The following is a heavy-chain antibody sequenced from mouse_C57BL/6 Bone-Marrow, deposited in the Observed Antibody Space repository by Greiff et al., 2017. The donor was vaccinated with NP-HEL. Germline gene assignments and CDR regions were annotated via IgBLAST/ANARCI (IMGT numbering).Heavy chain of an antibody. Sequence: VQLQQSGPGLVQPSQSLSITCTVSGFSLTSYGVHWVRQSPGKGLEWLGVIWRGGSTDYNAAFMSRLSITKDNSKSQVFFKMNSLQADDTAIYYCAKKDYYGSFPYAMDYWGQGTSVTVSS. D-gene: IGHD1-1*01. CDR1: GFSLTSYG. CDR3: AKKDYYGSFPYAMDY. J-gene: IGHJ4*01. CDR2: IWRGGST. V-gene: IGHV2-5*01.